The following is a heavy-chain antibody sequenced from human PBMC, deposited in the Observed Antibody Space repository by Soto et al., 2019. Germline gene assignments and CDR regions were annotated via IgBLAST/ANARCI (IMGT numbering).Heavy chain of an antibody. Sequence: QVQLVQSGAEVKKPGASVKVSCKASGYTFTSYAVHWVRQAPGQRHEWMGWINTGSGNTKYSQNCQGRVTMTRDTSASTAYMELSSLRSEDTAVYYCARDLLPRYSFSGFDPWGQGTLVTVSS. CDR2: INTGSGNT. CDR1: GYTFTSYA. V-gene: IGHV1-3*04. J-gene: IGHJ5*02. CDR3: ARDLLPRYSFSGFDP. D-gene: IGHD6-13*01.